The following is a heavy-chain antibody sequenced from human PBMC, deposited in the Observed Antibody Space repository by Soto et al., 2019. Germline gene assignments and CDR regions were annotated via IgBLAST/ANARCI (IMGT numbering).Heavy chain of an antibody. Sequence: QVQLVQSGDEVKKPGASVKVSCKASGYIFVNYGIAWVRQAPGQGLEWMGWISPYTGNTHSSSKVQGRLTMTTDTSTSTAYMDLGSLTSDDTAVYYCVMVDNYVTPTPQDVWGQGTTVTVSS. D-gene: IGHD3-16*01. V-gene: IGHV1-18*01. CDR2: ISPYTGNT. CDR1: GYIFVNYG. CDR3: VMVDNYVTPTPQDV. J-gene: IGHJ6*02.